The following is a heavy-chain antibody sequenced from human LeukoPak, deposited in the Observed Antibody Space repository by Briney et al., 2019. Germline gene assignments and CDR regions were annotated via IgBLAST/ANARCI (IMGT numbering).Heavy chain of an antibody. CDR3: SRGWLQPDY. CDR2: ISWNSGSI. V-gene: IGHV3-9*01. Sequence: GGFLRLSCAASGFTFDDYAMHWVRQAPGKGLEWVSGISWNSGSIGYADSVKGRFTISRDNAKNSLYLQMNSLRAEDTAVYYCSRGWLQPDYWGQGTLVTVSS. D-gene: IGHD5-18*01. CDR1: GFTFDDYA. J-gene: IGHJ4*02.